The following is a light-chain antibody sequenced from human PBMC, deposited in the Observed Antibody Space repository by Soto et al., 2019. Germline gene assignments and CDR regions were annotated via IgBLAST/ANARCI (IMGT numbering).Light chain of an antibody. J-gene: IGKJ1*01. CDR1: QSVLYSSNNKNY. CDR2: WAS. V-gene: IGKV4-1*01. CDR3: NQRQSWPRT. Sequence: DIVMTQSPDSLAVSLVESVTINCKSSQSVLYSSNNKNYLAWYQQKPGQPPKLLIYWASTRESGVPDRFSGSGSGTDYTLTITNLESEDFAVYYCNQRQSWPRTFGQGTKVDIK.